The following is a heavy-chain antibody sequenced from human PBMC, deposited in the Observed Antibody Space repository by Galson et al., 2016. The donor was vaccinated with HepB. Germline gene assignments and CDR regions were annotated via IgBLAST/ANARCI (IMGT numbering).Heavy chain of an antibody. J-gene: IGHJ6*02. CDR1: GYRFTYRY. V-gene: IGHV1-45*02. D-gene: IGHD1-1*01. Sequence: SVKVSCKASGYRFTYRYLHWVRQAPGQALEWMGWITPFNGNTNYAQKFQDRVIITRDRSMSSAYLELSSLRSEDTAMYYCARDKRHGLDVWGQGTTVTVSS. CDR3: ARDKRHGLDV. CDR2: ITPFNGNT.